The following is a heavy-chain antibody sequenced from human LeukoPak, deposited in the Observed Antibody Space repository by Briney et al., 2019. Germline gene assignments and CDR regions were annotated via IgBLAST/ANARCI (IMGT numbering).Heavy chain of an antibody. CDR2: IYYAGST. CDR1: GGSISSSSYY. CDR3: ARVRGGTYNHYFDY. J-gene: IGHJ4*02. V-gene: IGHV4-61*05. Sequence: SETLSLTCTVSGGSISSSSYYWGWIRQPPGKGLEWIGYIYYAGSTNYNPSLKSRITISVDTSKNQFSLKLTSITAADTAVYYCARVRGGTYNHYFDYWGQGTLVTVSS. D-gene: IGHD5-24*01.